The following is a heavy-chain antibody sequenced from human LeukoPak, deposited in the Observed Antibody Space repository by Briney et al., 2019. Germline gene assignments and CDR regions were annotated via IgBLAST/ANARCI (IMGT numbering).Heavy chain of an antibody. CDR3: TLIIYYYDSSGYYKRGEYFDY. CDR2: IRSKPNSYAT. D-gene: IGHD3-22*01. V-gene: IGHV3-73*01. Sequence: GGSLRLSCAASGLTFSGSAIHWVRQAPGKGLEWIGRIRSKPNSYATAYAASVKGRFTISRDDSKNTTYLQMNSLKTEDTAVYYCTLIIYYYDSSGYYKRGEYFDYWGQGTLSPSPQ. J-gene: IGHJ4*02. CDR1: GLTFSGSA.